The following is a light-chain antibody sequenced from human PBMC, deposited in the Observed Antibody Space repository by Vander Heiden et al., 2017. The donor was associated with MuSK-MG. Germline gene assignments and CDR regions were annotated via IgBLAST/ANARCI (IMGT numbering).Light chain of an antibody. CDR2: LGS. J-gene: IGKJ1*01. CDR3: IQALQTFSWT. V-gene: IGKV2-28*01. CDR1: QSLLHSNGYNY. Sequence: DIEMTQALQSLPVTPGEPASISCKSSQSLLHSNGYNYLDWYQQKPGQSPQLLIYLGSHRASGGPDRFSGSGAGTDFSLKISRVEAEDVGVYYCIQALQTFSWTFGQGTKVEIK.